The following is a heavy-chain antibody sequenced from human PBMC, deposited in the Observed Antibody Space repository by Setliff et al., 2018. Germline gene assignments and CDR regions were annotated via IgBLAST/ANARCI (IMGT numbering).Heavy chain of an antibody. V-gene: IGHV1-8*01. CDR2: MNPNSGNT. J-gene: IGHJ4*02. CDR1: GYTFTSYN. Sequence: ASVKVSCKASGYTFTSYNINWVRQATGQGLEWMGWMNPNSGNTGYAQKFQGRVTMTWNTSMKTAYMELNSLRSEDTAVYYCARGTLWFGEPIDYWGQGTLVTVSS. CDR3: ARGTLWFGEPIDY. D-gene: IGHD3-10*01.